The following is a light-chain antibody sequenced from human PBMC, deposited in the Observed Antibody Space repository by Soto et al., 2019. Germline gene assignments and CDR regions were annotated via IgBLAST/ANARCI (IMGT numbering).Light chain of an antibody. CDR2: RNS. J-gene: IGLJ2*01. CDR3: AAWDDSRSGVV. Sequence: QSVLTQPPSASGTPGQRVTISCSGSSSNIGSKYVYWYQQLPGTVPQLLIYRNSERPSGVPDRFSGSKSGTSGSLAISGLRSEDEADYYCAAWDDSRSGVVFGGGTKLAVL. CDR1: SSNIGSKY. V-gene: IGLV1-47*01.